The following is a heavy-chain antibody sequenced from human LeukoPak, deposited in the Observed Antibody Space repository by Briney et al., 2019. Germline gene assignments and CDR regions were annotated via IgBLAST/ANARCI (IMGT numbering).Heavy chain of an antibody. V-gene: IGHV3-11*04. Sequence: PGGSLRLSCVASGFTFSDYYMTWIRQSPGKGLEWVSYISSTGATIYYADSVKGRFTISRDNAKNSLFLQMNSLRAEDTAVYYCARDGAAALLDDAFDIWGQGTMVTVSS. D-gene: IGHD6-13*01. CDR2: ISSTGATI. CDR3: ARDGAAALLDDAFDI. J-gene: IGHJ3*02. CDR1: GFTFSDYY.